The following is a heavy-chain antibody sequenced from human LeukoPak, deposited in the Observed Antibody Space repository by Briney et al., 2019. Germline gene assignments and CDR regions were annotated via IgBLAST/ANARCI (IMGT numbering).Heavy chain of an antibody. CDR1: GYTFTGYD. CDR3: AREGYSSSWYIFADRFGRPNWFDP. Sequence: ASVKVSCKASGYTFTGYDINWVRQATGQGLEWMGWMNPNSGNTGYAQKFQGRVTMTRNTSISTAYMELSSLRSEDTAVYYCAREGYSSSWYIFADRFGRPNWFDPWGQGTLVTVSS. CDR2: MNPNSGNT. D-gene: IGHD6-13*01. V-gene: IGHV1-8*01. J-gene: IGHJ5*02.